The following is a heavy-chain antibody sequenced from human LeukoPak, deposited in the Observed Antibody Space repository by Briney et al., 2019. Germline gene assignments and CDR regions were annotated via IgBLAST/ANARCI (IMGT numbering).Heavy chain of an antibody. CDR2: IRDDGGEI. CDR3: ARDKPRGSYYGSIFDS. D-gene: IGHD1-26*01. Sequence: GGSLRLSCEASGFTFSSCWMSWVRQAPGMGLEWVANIRDDGGEIYYVDSVKGRFTISRDNAKSSLFLQMNSLRAEDAAVYYCARDKPRGSYYGSIFDSWGQGTLVTVSS. CDR1: GFTFSSCW. J-gene: IGHJ4*02. V-gene: IGHV3-7*01.